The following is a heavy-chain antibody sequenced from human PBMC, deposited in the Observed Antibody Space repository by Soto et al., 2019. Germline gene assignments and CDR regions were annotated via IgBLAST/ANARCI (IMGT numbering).Heavy chain of an antibody. CDR1: GFTFNTYA. CDR3: AKELVNSGWTYFDC. D-gene: IGHD6-19*01. Sequence: LRLSCAASGFTFNTYAMSWVRQAPGKGLEWVSAISDSGGRTYYADSVKGRFTISRDNSKNTLYLQINSLRAEDTAVYFCAKELVNSGWTYFDCWGQGTLVTVSS. V-gene: IGHV3-23*01. J-gene: IGHJ4*02. CDR2: ISDSGGRT.